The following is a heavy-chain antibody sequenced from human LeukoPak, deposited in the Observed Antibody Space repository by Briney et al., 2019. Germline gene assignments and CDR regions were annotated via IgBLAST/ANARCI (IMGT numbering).Heavy chain of an antibody. J-gene: IGHJ6*03. CDR2: IYYSGST. V-gene: IGHV4-39*01. CDR3: AGHRGDFWTRPLYYYYMDV. D-gene: IGHD3-3*01. CDR1: GGSISSSSYY. Sequence: PSETLSLTCTVSGGSISSSSYYWGWIRQPPGKGLEWIGSIYYSGSTYYNPSLKSRVTISVDTSKNQFSLKLSSVTAADTAVYYCAGHRGDFWTRPLYYYYMDVWGKGTTVTVSS.